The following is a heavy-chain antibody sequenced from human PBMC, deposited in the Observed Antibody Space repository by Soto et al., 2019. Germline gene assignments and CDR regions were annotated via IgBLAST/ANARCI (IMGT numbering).Heavy chain of an antibody. CDR1: GFTFSSYA. CDR2: IGVSGDTT. CDR3: AKVRRFGELRSLS. V-gene: IGHV3-23*01. D-gene: IGHD3-10*01. J-gene: IGHJ5*02. Sequence: EVQLLESGGGVVQPGGSLRLSCAASGFTFSSYAMSWVRQAPGKGLEWVSAIGVSGDTTYYADSVKGRFTISRDNSKNTLYLQMGSLRAEETAVYYCAKVRRFGELRSLSWGQGTLVTVSS.